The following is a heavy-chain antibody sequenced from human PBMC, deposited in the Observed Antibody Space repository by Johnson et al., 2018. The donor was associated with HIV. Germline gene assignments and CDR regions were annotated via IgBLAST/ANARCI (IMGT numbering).Heavy chain of an antibody. V-gene: IGHV3-66*01. Sequence: MLLVESGGGLVQPGGSLRLSCAASGFTVSSNYMSWVRQAPGKGLECVSVIYSGGSTYYADSVKGRFTISRDNSKNTLYLQMNSLRAEDTAVYYWARGKYCTNGVCYTKGAFDIWGQGTMVTVSS. D-gene: IGHD2-8*01. J-gene: IGHJ3*02. CDR1: GFTVSSNY. CDR3: ARGKYCTNGVCYTKGAFDI. CDR2: IYSGGST.